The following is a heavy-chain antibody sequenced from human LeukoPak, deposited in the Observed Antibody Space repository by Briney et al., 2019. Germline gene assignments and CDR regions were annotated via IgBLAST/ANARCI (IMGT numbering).Heavy chain of an antibody. J-gene: IGHJ4*02. CDR2: IYYSGST. Sequence: SETLSLTCTVSGGSISSSSYYWGWIRQPPGKGLEWIGSIYYSGSTYYNPSLKSRVTISVDTSKNQFSLKLSSVTAADTAVYYCARHGGDTAMVDEYYFDYWGQGTLVTVSS. D-gene: IGHD5-18*01. V-gene: IGHV4-39*01. CDR1: GGSISSSSYY. CDR3: ARHGGDTAMVDEYYFDY.